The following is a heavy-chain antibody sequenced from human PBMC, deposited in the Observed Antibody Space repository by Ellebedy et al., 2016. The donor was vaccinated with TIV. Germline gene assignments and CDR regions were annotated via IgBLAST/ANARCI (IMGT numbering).Heavy chain of an antibody. J-gene: IGHJ6*02. Sequence: AASVKVSCKASGYSFTSYALAWARQAPGQAFEWMGWINTLTGTPTYAQGFTGRFVFSLDTSVSTAYLQISSLKAEDTAVYYCARALTIFYYYGMDVWGQGTTVSVSS. CDR1: GYSFTSYA. CDR3: ARALTIFYYYGMDV. CDR2: INTLTGTP. D-gene: IGHD4/OR15-4a*01. V-gene: IGHV7-4-1*02.